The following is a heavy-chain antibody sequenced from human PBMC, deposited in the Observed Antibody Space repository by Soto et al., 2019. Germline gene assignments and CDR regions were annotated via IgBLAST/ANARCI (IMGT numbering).Heavy chain of an antibody. J-gene: IGHJ4*02. CDR1: GGSISRYY. V-gene: IGHV4-59*08. D-gene: IGHD2-15*01. CDR3: ARVADCSGGRCYFSVDY. CDR2: IYYSGST. Sequence: SETLSLTCTVSGGSISRYYGSWIRQPPGKGLGWIGNIYYSGSTNYNPSLNSRVTISVDTSKNQFSLKLSAVTAADTAVYYCARVADCSGGRCYFSVDYWGQGTLVTVSS.